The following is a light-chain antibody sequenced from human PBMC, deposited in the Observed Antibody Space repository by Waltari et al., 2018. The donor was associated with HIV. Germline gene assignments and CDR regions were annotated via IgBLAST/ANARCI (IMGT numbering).Light chain of an antibody. CDR3: QQSYSTPFT. V-gene: IGKV1-39*01. J-gene: IGKJ4*01. Sequence: DIQMIQSPSSLSVSVGVRVTITCLASQSILSYLNWNQQKPGKAPKLLIYAASSLQSGVPSRFSGSVSGTDFTLTISSLQPEDFATYYCQQSYSTPFTFGGGTKVEIK. CDR2: AAS. CDR1: QSILSY.